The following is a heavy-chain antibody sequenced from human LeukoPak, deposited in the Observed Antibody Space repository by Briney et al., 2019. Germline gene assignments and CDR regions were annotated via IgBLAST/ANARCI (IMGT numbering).Heavy chain of an antibody. CDR1: GFTFSSYG. CDR3: ARDLAVAGSSVWFDP. CDR2: IRYDGSNK. J-gene: IGHJ5*02. Sequence: SGGSLRLSCAASGFTFSSYGMHWVRQAPGKGLEWVAFIRYDGSNKYYADSVKGRFTISRDDSKNTLYLQMNSLRAEDTAVYYCARDLAVAGSSVWFDPWGQGTLVTVSS. D-gene: IGHD6-19*01. V-gene: IGHV3-30*02.